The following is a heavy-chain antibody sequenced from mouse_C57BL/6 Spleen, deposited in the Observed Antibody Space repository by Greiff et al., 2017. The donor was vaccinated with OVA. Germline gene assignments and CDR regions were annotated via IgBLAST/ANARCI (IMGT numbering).Heavy chain of an antibody. V-gene: IGHV5-9*01. Sequence: EVKVVESGGGLVKPGGSLKLSCAASGFTFSSYTMSWVRQTPEKRLEWVATISGGGGNTYYPDSVKGRFTISRDNAKNTLYLQMSSLRSEDTALYYCAKLGGYYYAMDYWGQGTSVTVSS. J-gene: IGHJ4*01. CDR2: ISGGGGNT. D-gene: IGHD4-1*01. CDR3: AKLGGYYYAMDY. CDR1: GFTFSSYT.